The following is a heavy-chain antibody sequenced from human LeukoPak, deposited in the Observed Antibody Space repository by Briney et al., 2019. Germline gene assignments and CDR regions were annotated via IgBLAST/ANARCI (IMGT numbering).Heavy chain of an antibody. CDR3: ARPKGIAAAGATNWFDP. V-gene: IGHV4-39*01. CDR2: IYYSGST. Sequence: SETLSLTCTVSGGSISSSSYYWGWLRQPPGKGLEWIGSIYYSGSTYYNPSLKSRVTISVDTSKNQFSLKLSSVTAADTAVYYCARPKGIAAAGATNWFDPWGQGTLVTVSS. J-gene: IGHJ5*02. D-gene: IGHD6-13*01. CDR1: GGSISSSSYY.